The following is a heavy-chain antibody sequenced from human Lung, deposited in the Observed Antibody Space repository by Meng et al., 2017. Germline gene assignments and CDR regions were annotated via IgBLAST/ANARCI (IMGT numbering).Heavy chain of an antibody. CDR3: ARYVPNGSFWYFDF. J-gene: IGHJ2*01. D-gene: IGHD6-13*01. V-gene: IGHV1-18*01. Sequence: AQLVQSGTDAKKPGASMKVSCKASGYIFTNYDISWVRQAPGQGLEWMGWISVKNGEAKYPQNFQGRVTMTTDTTTSTAYMELRSLTSDDTAVYYCARYVPNGSFWYFDFWGRGTLVTVSS. CDR2: ISVKNGEA. CDR1: GYIFTNYD.